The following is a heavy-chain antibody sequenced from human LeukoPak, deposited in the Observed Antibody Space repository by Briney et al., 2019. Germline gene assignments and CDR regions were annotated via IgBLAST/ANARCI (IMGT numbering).Heavy chain of an antibody. CDR2: IYYSGST. D-gene: IGHD6-6*01. J-gene: IGHJ3*01. V-gene: IGHV4-59*01. CDR1: GGSISSYY. CDR3: ARYELVGAFDV. Sequence: SETLSLTCTVSGGSISSYYWSWIRQPPGKGLEWIGYIYYSGSTNYNPSLKSRVTISVDTSKNQFSLKLSSVTAADTAVYYCARYELVGAFDVWGQGTMVTVSS.